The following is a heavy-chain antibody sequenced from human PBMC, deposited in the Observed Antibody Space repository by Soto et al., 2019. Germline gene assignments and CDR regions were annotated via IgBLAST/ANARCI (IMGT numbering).Heavy chain of an antibody. D-gene: IGHD3-3*01. CDR1: GGSFSGYY. Sequence: SETLSLTCAVYGGSFSGYYWSWIRQPPGKGLEWIGEINHSGSTNYNPSLKSRVTISVDTSKNQFSLKLSSVTAADTAVYYCARMGPIFGVVIIPVEWFDPWRQGTLVTVSS. CDR3: ARMGPIFGVVIIPVEWFDP. CDR2: INHSGST. J-gene: IGHJ5*02. V-gene: IGHV4-34*01.